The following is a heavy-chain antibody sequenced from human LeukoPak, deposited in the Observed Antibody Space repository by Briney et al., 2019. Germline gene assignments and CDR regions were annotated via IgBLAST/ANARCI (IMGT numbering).Heavy chain of an antibody. Sequence: PSETLSLTCTVSGGSISSGSYYWSWIRQPAGKGLEWIGRIYTSGTTNYNPSLTRRVTISLDTSKNQFSLKLSSVTAADTAVYYCARDGLVVPAAMPYYYYYAMDVWGQGTTVTVSS. CDR2: IYTSGTT. CDR3: ARDGLVVPAAMPYYYYYAMDV. J-gene: IGHJ6*02. D-gene: IGHD2-2*01. V-gene: IGHV4-61*02. CDR1: GGSISSGSYY.